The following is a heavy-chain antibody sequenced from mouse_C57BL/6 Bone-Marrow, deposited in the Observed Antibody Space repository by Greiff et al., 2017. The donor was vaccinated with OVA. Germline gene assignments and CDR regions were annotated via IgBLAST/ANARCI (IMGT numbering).Heavy chain of an antibody. CDR1: GYSITSGYY. J-gene: IGHJ2*01. V-gene: IGHV3-6*01. CDR2: ISYDGSN. Sequence: VQLQQSGPGLVKPSQSLSLTCSVTGYSITSGYYWNWIRQFPGNKLEWMGYISYDGSNNYNPSLKNRISITRDTSKNQFFLKLNSVTTEDTATYYCARRFITTPYYFDYWGQGTTLTVSS. CDR3: ARRFITTPYYFDY. D-gene: IGHD1-1*01.